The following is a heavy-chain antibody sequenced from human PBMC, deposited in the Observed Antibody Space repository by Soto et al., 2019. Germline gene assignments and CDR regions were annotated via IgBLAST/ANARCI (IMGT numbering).Heavy chain of an antibody. D-gene: IGHD6-13*01. Sequence: SQTLSLTCAISGDSVSSNSAAWNWIRQSPSRGLEWLGRTYYRSKWYNDYAVSVKSRITINPDTSKNQFSLQLNSVTPEDTAVYYCARDGPFGFLVKQQLVQTSDYYYFGMDVWGQGTTVTVSS. V-gene: IGHV6-1*01. J-gene: IGHJ6*02. CDR1: GDSVSSNSAA. CDR2: TYYRSKWYN. CDR3: ARDGPFGFLVKQQLVQTSDYYYFGMDV.